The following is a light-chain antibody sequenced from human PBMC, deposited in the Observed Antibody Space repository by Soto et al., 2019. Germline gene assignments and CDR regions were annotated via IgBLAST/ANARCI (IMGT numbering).Light chain of an antibody. Sequence: DIEKTQSPSCLSSSVGDKVTITGRASQSISSYLNWYQQKPGKAPKLLIYAASSLQSGVPSRFSGSGSGTDFTLTISSLQPEHFATYYCQQSYSTPTTLGLGTRLEIK. V-gene: IGKV1-39*01. CDR1: QSISSY. CDR2: AAS. CDR3: QQSYSTPTT. J-gene: IGKJ5*01.